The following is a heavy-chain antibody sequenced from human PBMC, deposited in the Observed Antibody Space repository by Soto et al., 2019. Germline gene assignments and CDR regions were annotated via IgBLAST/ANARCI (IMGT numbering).Heavy chain of an antibody. D-gene: IGHD2-21*02. Sequence: GGSLRLSCAASGFTFSDYYMSWIRQAPGKGLEWVSYISSSGSTIYYADSVKGRFTISRDNAKNSLYLQMNSLRAEDTAVYYCAKDSDRLLYGGDAFDIWGQGTMVTVSS. V-gene: IGHV3-11*01. CDR2: ISSSGSTI. CDR1: GFTFSDYY. J-gene: IGHJ3*02. CDR3: AKDSDRLLYGGDAFDI.